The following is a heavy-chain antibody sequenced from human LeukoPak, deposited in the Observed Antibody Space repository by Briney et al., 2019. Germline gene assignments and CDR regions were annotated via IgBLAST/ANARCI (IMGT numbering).Heavy chain of an antibody. V-gene: IGHV4-59*01. CDR1: GASISDYY. J-gene: IGHJ5*02. CDR3: SRAVAGSVGWFDP. Sequence: SETLSLTCTVSGASISDYYWSGIRQSPGKGREWIGYIYYSGTTNYNPSLKSRVTISVETSKNQFSLKLSSVAAADTAVYFCSRAVAGSVGWFDPWGQGTLVTVSS. CDR2: IYYSGTT. D-gene: IGHD6-19*01.